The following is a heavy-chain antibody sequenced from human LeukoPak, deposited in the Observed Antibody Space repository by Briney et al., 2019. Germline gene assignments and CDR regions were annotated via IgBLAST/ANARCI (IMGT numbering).Heavy chain of an antibody. CDR2: IYYSGST. CDR3: ARLDGHMDYFDY. V-gene: IGHV4-34*01. CDR1: GGSFSGYY. Sequence: PSETLSLTCAVYGGSFSGYYWSWIRQPPWKGLEWIGSIYYSGSTYYNPSLKSRVTISVDTSKNQFSLKLSSVTAADTAVYYCARLDGHMDYFDYWGQGTLVTVSS. D-gene: IGHD5-24*01. J-gene: IGHJ4*02.